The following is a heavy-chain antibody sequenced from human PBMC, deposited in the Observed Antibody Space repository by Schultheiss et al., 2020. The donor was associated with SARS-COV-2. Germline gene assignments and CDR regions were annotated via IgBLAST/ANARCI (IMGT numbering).Heavy chain of an antibody. CDR1: GFTFSSYG. CDR3: ARGATVTRDFDC. V-gene: IGHV3-NL1*01. Sequence: GGSLRLSCAASGFTFSSYGMHWVRQAPGKGLEWVSVIYSGGSTYYADSVKGRFTISRDNSKNTLYLQMNSLRAEDTAVYYCARGATVTRDFDCWGQGTLVTVSS. CDR2: IYSGGST. J-gene: IGHJ4*02. D-gene: IGHD4-17*01.